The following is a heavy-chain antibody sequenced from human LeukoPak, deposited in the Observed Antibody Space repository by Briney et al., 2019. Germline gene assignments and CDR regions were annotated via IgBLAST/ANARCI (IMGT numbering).Heavy chain of an antibody. J-gene: IGHJ4*02. V-gene: IGHV1-24*01. Sequence: ASVKVSCKVSGYTLTELSMHWVRQAPGKGLEWMGGFDPEDGETIYAQKFQGRVTMTEDTSTDTAYMELSSLRSEDTAVYYCATAPPGNYGSGSYRYGYYFDYWGQGTLVTVSS. CDR3: ATAPPGNYGSGSYRYGYYFDY. CDR1: GYTLTELS. CDR2: FDPEDGET. D-gene: IGHD3-10*01.